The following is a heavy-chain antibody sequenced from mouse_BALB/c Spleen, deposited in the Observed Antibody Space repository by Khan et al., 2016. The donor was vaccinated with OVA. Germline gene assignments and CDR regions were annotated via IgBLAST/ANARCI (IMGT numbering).Heavy chain of an antibody. CDR2: IFPGSGNP. D-gene: IGHD1-1*02. CDR3: ARGGYSVFAY. V-gene: IGHV1-77*01. Sequence: QVQLQQPGPELVKPGASLKVSCKASGYNFTDYIIGWVKQSTRQGLEWIGDIFPGSGNPYYNEKFKDKATLTADKSSNTAYMQLSSLTSEDSAVXFCARGGYSVFAYWGQGILVTVSA. CDR1: GYNFTDYI. J-gene: IGHJ3*01.